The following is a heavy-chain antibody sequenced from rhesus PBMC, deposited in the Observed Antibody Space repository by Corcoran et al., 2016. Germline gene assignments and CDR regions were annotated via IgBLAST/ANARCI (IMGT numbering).Heavy chain of an antibody. D-gene: IGHD6S26*01. CDR1: GFTFSSYG. J-gene: IGHJ6*01. CDR2: ISYGGTKK. Sequence: EVQLVESGGGLVHPVGSLRLSCVSSGFTFSSYGRHWVRQAPGNGLVWVAVISYGGTKKYYTDSVKDSFTISRANSKNMLYLQMNTLKLADEAVYYCATLPGWSNWYGLDSWGQGVVVTVSS. V-gene: IGHV3-54*02. CDR3: ATLPGWSNWYGLDS.